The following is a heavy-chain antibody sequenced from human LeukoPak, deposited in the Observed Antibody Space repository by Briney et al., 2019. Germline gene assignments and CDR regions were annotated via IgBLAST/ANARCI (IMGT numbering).Heavy chain of an antibody. D-gene: IGHD1-26*01. J-gene: IGHJ4*02. CDR2: IYYSGGT. V-gene: IGHV4-4*07. CDR1: GGSISSYY. Sequence: SETLSLTCTVSGGSISSYYWSWIRQPAGKGLEWIGRIYYSGGTNYNPSLKSRVTMSVDTSKNQFSLKLTSVTAADTAVYYCARDEPSGSIYYWGQGTLVTVSS. CDR3: ARDEPSGSIYY.